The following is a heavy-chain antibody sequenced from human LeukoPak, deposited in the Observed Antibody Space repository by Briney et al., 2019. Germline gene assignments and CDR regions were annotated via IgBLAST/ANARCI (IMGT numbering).Heavy chain of an antibody. D-gene: IGHD6-19*01. J-gene: IGHJ5*02. Sequence: GGSLRLSCAASGFTFSSYSMNWVRQAPGKGLEWVSSITSSNNYIYYGDSVKGRFTTSRDDAKNSLFLQMNSLRAEDTAVYYCAREMLAAVAAQSWGQGTLVTVSS. CDR1: GFTFSSYS. CDR2: ITSSNNYI. CDR3: AREMLAAVAAQS. V-gene: IGHV3-21*01.